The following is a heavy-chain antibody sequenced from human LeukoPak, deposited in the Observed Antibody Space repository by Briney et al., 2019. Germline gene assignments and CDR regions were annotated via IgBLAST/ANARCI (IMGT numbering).Heavy chain of an antibody. V-gene: IGHV3-30*01. D-gene: IGHD4-11*01. J-gene: IGHJ5*02. CDR1: GFTFSNYA. CDR2: ISSGGTYE. Sequence: PGKSLRLSCAASGFTFSNYAMHWVRQAPGKGLEWVSLISSGGTYEYYADSVKGRFTISRDNSKNTLYLQLNSLRAEDTAVYYCARMRDYSNWFDPWGQGTLVTVSS. CDR3: ARMRDYSNWFDP.